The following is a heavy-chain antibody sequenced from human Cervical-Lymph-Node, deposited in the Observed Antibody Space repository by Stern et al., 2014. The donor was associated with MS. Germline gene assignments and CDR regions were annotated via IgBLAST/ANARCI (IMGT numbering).Heavy chain of an antibody. CDR3: AREGVETAMVYYYYGMDV. CDR2: INPSSGDA. J-gene: IGHJ6*02. V-gene: IGHV1-2*04. Sequence: VQLVEPGAEVKKPGASVKVSCKASGYTFTAHYMPWVRQAPGQGLEWMGRINPSSGDASYAQKFQAWVTMTRDTSVSTVYMELRRLRADDTAVYYCAREGVETAMVYYYYGMDVWGQGTTVTVSS. CDR1: GYTFTAHY. D-gene: IGHD5-18*01.